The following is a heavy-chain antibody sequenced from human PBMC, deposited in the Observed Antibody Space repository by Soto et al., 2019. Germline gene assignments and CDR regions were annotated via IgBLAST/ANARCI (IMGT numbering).Heavy chain of an antibody. CDR2: INPSGGST. CDR1: GYTFTSYY. J-gene: IGHJ6*02. V-gene: IGHV1-46*01. Sequence: ASVKVSCKASGYTFTSYYMHWVRQAPGQGLEWMGIINPSGGSTSYAQKFQGRLTITKDTSKNQVVLTMTNMDPVDTATYYCARIRRNPRCVGLCYYYGMDVWGQGTTVTVSS. CDR3: ARIRRNPRCVGLCYYYGMDV. D-gene: IGHD1-26*01.